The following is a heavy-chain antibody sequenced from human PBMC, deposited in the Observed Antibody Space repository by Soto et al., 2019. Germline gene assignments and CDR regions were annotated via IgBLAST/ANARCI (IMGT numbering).Heavy chain of an antibody. Sequence: QLQLQESGPGLVKPSETLSSTGPVSVGSISSSSYYWGWIRQPQGKGREGIGSIYYSGSTYYNPSLKSRVTISVDTSKNQFSLKLSSVTAADTAVYYCARLLGAYSSSWYYPDYWGQGTLVTVSS. CDR1: VGSISSSSYY. D-gene: IGHD6-13*01. CDR3: ARLLGAYSSSWYYPDY. V-gene: IGHV4-39*01. J-gene: IGHJ4*02. CDR2: IYYSGST.